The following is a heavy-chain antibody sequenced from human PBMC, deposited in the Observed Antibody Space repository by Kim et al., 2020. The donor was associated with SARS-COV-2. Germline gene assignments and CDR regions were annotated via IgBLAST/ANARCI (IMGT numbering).Heavy chain of an antibody. CDR3: ARQSNYDFWSGSNDNWFDP. D-gene: IGHD3-3*01. CDR1: GYSFTSYW. Sequence: GESLKISCKGSGYSFTSYWIGWVRQMPGKGLEWMGIIYPGDSDTRYSPSFQGQVTISADKSISTAYLQWSSLKASDTAMYYCARQSNYDFWSGSNDNWFDPWGQGTLVTVSS. V-gene: IGHV5-51*01. J-gene: IGHJ5*02. CDR2: IYPGDSDT.